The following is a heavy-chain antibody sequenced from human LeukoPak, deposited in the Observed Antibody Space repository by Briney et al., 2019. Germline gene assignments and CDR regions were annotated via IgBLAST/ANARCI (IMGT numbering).Heavy chain of an antibody. J-gene: IGHJ3*02. CDR1: GYTFTNYY. V-gene: IGHV1-46*01. D-gene: IGHD5-24*01. CDR2: INPGGDNT. CDR3: ARIRDGYNDAYDI. Sequence: ASVKVSCKASGYTFTNYYIHWVRQAPGQGLEWMGLINPGGDNTNYAQNFQGRVTMTRDTSASTVYMELSSLRSEDTAIYYCARIRDGYNDAYDIWGRGTVVTVPS.